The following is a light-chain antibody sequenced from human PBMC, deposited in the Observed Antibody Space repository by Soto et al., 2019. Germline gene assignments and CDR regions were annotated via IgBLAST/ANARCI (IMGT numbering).Light chain of an antibody. CDR2: DAS. J-gene: IGKJ1*01. CDR3: HQYDSSPWT. V-gene: IGKV3-20*01. CDR1: QSVSSSY. Sequence: EIVLTQSPGTLSLSPGERATLSCRASQSVSSSYLAWYQQKPGQAPRLLIYDASIRATGTPDRFSGTGSATDFTLTISRLEPEDFAVYYCHQYDSSPWTFGQGTKVDIK.